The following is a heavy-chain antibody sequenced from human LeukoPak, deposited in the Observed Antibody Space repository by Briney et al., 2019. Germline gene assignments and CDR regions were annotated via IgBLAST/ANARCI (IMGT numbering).Heavy chain of an antibody. CDR3: ARVSQGRYFDWLFAFDI. CDR2: INHSGST. V-gene: IGHV4-34*01. CDR1: GGSFSGYY. J-gene: IGHJ3*02. Sequence: SETLSLTCAVYGGSFSGYYWSWIRQPPGKGLEWIGEINHSGSTNYNPSLKSRVTISVDTSKNQFSLKLSSVTAADTAVYYCARVSQGRYFDWLFAFDIWGQGTMVTVSS. D-gene: IGHD3-9*01.